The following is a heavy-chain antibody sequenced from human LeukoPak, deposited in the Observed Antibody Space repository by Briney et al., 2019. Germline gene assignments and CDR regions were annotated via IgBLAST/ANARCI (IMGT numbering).Heavy chain of an antibody. V-gene: IGHV1-2*06. CDR3: ARGSRGDPRVDWFDP. D-gene: IGHD5-12*01. CDR1: GYTFTGYY. CDR2: INPNSGGT. J-gene: IGHJ5*02. Sequence: GASVKVSCKASGYTFTGYYMHWVRQAPGQGLEWMGRINPNSGGTNYAQKFQGRVTMTRDTSIGTAYMELSRLRADDTAVYYCARGSRGDPRVDWFDPWGQGTLVTVSS.